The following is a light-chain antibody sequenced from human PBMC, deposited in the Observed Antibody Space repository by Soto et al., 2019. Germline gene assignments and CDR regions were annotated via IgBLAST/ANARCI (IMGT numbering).Light chain of an antibody. J-gene: IGKJ5*01. CDR2: GAS. CDR3: QQYNNWPPIT. Sequence: EIVLTQSPGALSLSPGERVTLSCRARQSVSRSYLAWYQQKPGQAPRLLMYGASSRATGIPDRFSGSGSGTEFTLTISSLQSEDFAVYYCQQYNNWPPITFGQGTRLEIK. V-gene: IGKV3-20*01. CDR1: QSVSRSY.